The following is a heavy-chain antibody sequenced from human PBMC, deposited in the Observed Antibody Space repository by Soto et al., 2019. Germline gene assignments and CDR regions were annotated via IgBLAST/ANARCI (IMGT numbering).Heavy chain of an antibody. V-gene: IGHV4-59*08. Sequence: HSETLSLSCTVCGGSMISYYRSWIRQPPGRGLEWIGFIYYAGSTNYNPSLKSRVTISVDTSKNQFSLKLNSMTAADTAVYYCARHNYGSGSTYFDYWGQGTLVTVS. D-gene: IGHD3-10*01. CDR1: GGSMISYY. J-gene: IGHJ4*02. CDR3: ARHNYGSGSTYFDY. CDR2: IYYAGST.